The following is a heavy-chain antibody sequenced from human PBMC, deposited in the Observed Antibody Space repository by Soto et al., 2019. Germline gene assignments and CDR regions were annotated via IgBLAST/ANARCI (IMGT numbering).Heavy chain of an antibody. CDR1: GASITSHY. V-gene: IGHV4-59*08. CDR2: IYYYSGNT. CDR3: ARPVGLATAVWYLAP. J-gene: IGHJ2*01. Sequence: QVQLQESGTGLVKPAETLSLTCTVSGASITSHYWSWLRQPPGKGLEWLGYIYYYSGNTDYNPFLNTHVTMSLEMYENQLSLRRSSVTGADTAVYYGARPVGLATAVWYLAPCGPGVLV.